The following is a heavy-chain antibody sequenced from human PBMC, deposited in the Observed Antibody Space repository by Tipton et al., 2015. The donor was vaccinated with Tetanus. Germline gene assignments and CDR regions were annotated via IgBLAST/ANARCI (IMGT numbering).Heavy chain of an antibody. CDR1: GYAFTNYG. Sequence: QLVQSGAEVKKPGASMKVSCKTSGYAFTNYGINWVRQAPGQGLEWMGWTSAYNGHTDYAQKFQGRVTMTTDTSTTTAYMELRSLRSDDTAVYYCARSFYDRSDYYDFWGQGTLVTASS. J-gene: IGHJ4*02. V-gene: IGHV1-18*04. D-gene: IGHD3-22*01. CDR3: ARSFYDRSDYYDF. CDR2: TSAYNGHT.